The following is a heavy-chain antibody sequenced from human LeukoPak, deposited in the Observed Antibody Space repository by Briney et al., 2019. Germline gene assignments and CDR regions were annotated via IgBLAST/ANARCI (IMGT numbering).Heavy chain of an antibody. CDR3: ASPGYCSSTSCYALFDY. CDR1: GFTFSSYS. Sequence: GGSLRLSCAASGFTFSSYSMDWVRQAPGKGLEWVSSISSSSSYIYYADSVKGRFTISRDNAKNSLYLQMNSLRAEDTAVYYCASPGYCSSTSCYALFDYWGQGTLVTVSS. D-gene: IGHD2-2*01. V-gene: IGHV3-21*01. J-gene: IGHJ4*02. CDR2: ISSSSSYI.